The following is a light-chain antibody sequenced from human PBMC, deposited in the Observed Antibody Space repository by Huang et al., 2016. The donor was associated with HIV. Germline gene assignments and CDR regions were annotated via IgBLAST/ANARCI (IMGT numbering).Light chain of an antibody. CDR2: GES. V-gene: IGKV3-15*01. J-gene: IGKJ1*01. Sequence: EIVMTQSPATLSVSPGERSTLSCRATQSVSFDLAWYTQRGGQAPRLLIYGESTRATGIPARFSGSGSGTEFTLTISSLQSEDFAVYYCQQYNNWPWTFGQGTKVEIE. CDR3: QQYNNWPWT. CDR1: QSVSFD.